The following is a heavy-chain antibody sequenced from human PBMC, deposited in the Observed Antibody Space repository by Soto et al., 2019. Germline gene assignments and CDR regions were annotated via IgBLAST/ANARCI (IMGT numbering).Heavy chain of an antibody. CDR3: AGKIAAAGTVCDY. V-gene: IGHV1-69*12. Sequence: QVQLVQSGAEVKKPGSSVKVSCKASGGTFSSYAISWVRQAPGQGLEWMGGIIPIFGTANYAQKFQGRVTITADESTRTAYMELGSLRSEDTAVYYCAGKIAAAGTVCDYWGQGTLVTVSS. D-gene: IGHD6-13*01. CDR2: IIPIFGTA. CDR1: GGTFSSYA. J-gene: IGHJ4*02.